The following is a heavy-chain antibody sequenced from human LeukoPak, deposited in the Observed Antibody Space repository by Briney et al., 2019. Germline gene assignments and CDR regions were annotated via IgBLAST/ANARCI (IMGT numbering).Heavy chain of an antibody. Sequence: GGSLRLSCAASGFTFSSYWMSWVRQAPGKGLEWVASIKQDGSEKNYVDSVKGRFTISRDNAKNSLVLQMNSLRAEDTAVYYCASDRIGNGYWGQGTLVTVSS. V-gene: IGHV3-7*01. CDR3: ASDRIGNGY. J-gene: IGHJ4*02. D-gene: IGHD1-1*01. CDR2: IKQDGSEK. CDR1: GFTFSSYW.